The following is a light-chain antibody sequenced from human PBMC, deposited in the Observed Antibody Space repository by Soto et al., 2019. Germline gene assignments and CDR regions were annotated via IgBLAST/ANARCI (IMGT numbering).Light chain of an antibody. CDR1: SSDVGGYNY. CDR3: SSYIGSSSYV. Sequence: SSLTQPSSVSGSPGQSITISCPGTSSDVGGYNYVSWYQQHPGKAPKLMIYDVSSRPSGVSNRFSGSKSGNTASLTISGLQAEDEADYYCSSYIGSSSYVFGTGTKVTVL. CDR2: DVS. V-gene: IGLV2-14*01. J-gene: IGLJ1*01.